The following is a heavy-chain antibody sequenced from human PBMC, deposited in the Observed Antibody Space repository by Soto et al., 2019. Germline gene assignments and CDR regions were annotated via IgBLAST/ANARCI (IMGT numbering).Heavy chain of an antibody. CDR3: AHIIIRGAGFDY. CDR1: GFSLSTSGVG. J-gene: IGHJ4*02. D-gene: IGHD3-10*01. CDR2: IYWDDDK. Sequence: QITLKESGPTLVKPTQTLTLTCTFSGFSLSTSGVGVGWIRQPPGEALEWLALIYWDDDKRYSPSLKSRLTITKDTSKNRVVLTLTNMDPVDTATYYCAHIIIRGAGFDYWGQGTLATAAS. V-gene: IGHV2-5*02.